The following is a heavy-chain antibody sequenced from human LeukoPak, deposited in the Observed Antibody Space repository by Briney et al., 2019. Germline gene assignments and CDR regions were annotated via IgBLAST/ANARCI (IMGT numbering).Heavy chain of an antibody. Sequence: ASVTVSCKASGYTFTSYDINWVRQATGQGLEWMGWMNPNSGNTGYAQKFQGRVTMTRNTSISTAYMELSSLRSEDTAVYYCAREASSSSSVYYYYGMDVWGQGTTVTVSS. CDR3: AREASSSSSVYYYYGMDV. CDR2: MNPNSGNT. J-gene: IGHJ6*02. D-gene: IGHD6-6*01. V-gene: IGHV1-8*01. CDR1: GYTFTSYD.